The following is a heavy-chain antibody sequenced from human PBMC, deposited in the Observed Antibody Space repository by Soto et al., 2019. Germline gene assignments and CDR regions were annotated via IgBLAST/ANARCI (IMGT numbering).Heavy chain of an antibody. J-gene: IGHJ4*02. Sequence: VASVKVSCKASGYTFTSYAMHWVRQAPGQRLEWMGWINAGNGNTKYSQKFQGRVTITRDTSASTAYMELSSLRSEDTAVYYCARGYYYDSSGYYDFDYWGQGTLVTVSS. V-gene: IGHV1-3*01. CDR2: INAGNGNT. CDR3: ARGYYYDSSGYYDFDY. CDR1: GYTFTSYA. D-gene: IGHD3-22*01.